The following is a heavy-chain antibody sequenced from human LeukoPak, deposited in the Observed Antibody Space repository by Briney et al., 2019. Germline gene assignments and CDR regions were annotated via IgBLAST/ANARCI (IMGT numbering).Heavy chain of an antibody. CDR1: GFTFSSNY. V-gene: IGHV3-7*01. Sequence: GGSLRLSCAASGFTFSSNYMSWVRQAPGKGLEWVANIKQDGSEKYYVDSVKGRFTISRDNAKNSLYLQMNGLRAEDTAVYYCARRAGYDILTGYDYWGQGTLVTVSS. D-gene: IGHD3-9*01. J-gene: IGHJ4*02. CDR2: IKQDGSEK. CDR3: ARRAGYDILTGYDY.